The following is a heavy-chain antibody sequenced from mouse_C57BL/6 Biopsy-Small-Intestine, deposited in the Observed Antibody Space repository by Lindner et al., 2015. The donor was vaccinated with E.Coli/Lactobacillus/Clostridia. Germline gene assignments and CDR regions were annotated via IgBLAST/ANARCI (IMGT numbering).Heavy chain of an antibody. CDR1: GYAFSSYW. CDR2: IYPGDGDT. J-gene: IGHJ2*01. Sequence: VQLQESGAELVKPGASVKISCKASGYAFSSYWMNWVKQRPGKGLEWIGQIYPGDGDTNYNGKFKGKATLTADKSSSTAYMQLSSLTSEDSAVYFCAFHYYTSSYFDYWGQGSTLTVSS. V-gene: IGHV1-80*01. CDR3: AFHYYTSSYFDY. D-gene: IGHD1-2*01.